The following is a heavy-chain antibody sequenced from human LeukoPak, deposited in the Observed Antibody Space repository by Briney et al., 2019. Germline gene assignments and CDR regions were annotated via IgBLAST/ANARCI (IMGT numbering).Heavy chain of an antibody. D-gene: IGHD6-19*01. V-gene: IGHV3-48*04. CDR1: GFTFSSYS. J-gene: IGHJ4*02. Sequence: GGSLRLSCAASGFTFSSYSMNWVRQAPGKGLEWVSYISSSGSTIYYADSVKGRFTISRDNAKNSLYLQMNSLRAEDTAVYYCARVYSSGWSRDFDYWGQGTLVTVSS. CDR2: ISSSGSTI. CDR3: ARVYSSGWSRDFDY.